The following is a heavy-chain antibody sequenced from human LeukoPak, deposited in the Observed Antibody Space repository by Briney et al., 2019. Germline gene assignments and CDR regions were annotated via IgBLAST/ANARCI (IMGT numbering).Heavy chain of an antibody. V-gene: IGHV3-30*04. Sequence: GGSLRLSCATSGFTFSSYAFYWIRQAPGKGLEWLTLISYDGNDKYYADSVKGRFSISRDNSKSMVFLQMNSLRPEDTAVYFCAVLTTLHIAVRPGDEYMDVWGKGTTATVSS. CDR3: AVLTTLHIAVRPGDEYMDV. CDR2: ISYDGNDK. J-gene: IGHJ6*03. CDR1: GFTFSSYA. D-gene: IGHD3-10*01.